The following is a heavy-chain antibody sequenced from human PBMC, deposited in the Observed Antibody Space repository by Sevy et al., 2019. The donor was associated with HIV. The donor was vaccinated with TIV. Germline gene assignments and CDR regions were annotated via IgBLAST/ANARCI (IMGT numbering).Heavy chain of an antibody. D-gene: IGHD3-3*01. V-gene: IGHV1-18*01. CDR2: ISGFNGDT. CDR3: VRGTTFYDFWTGGDY. J-gene: IGHJ4*02. Sequence: ASVKVSCKASGYTFTNYAISWVRQAPGQGLEWMGWISGFNGDTKNAEKFQRRFTMTTDTSTKTAYMDLRSLRSDDTAVHYCVRGTTFYDFWTGGDYWGQGTLVTVSS. CDR1: GYTFTNYA.